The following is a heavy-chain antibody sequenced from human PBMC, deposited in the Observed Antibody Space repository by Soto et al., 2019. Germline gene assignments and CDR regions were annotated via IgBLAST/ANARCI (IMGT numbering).Heavy chain of an antibody. CDR2: ISYDGSNK. D-gene: IGHD4-4*01. CDR1: GFTFSSYA. V-gene: IGHV3-30-3*01. J-gene: IGHJ2*01. Sequence: GGSLRLSCAASGFTFSSYAMHWVRQAPGKGLEWVAVISYDGSNKYYADSVKGRFTISRDNSKNTLYLQMNSLRTENTAVYYCARPLWRDDYNWGYFDLWGRGTLVTVS. CDR3: ARPLWRDDYNWGYFDL.